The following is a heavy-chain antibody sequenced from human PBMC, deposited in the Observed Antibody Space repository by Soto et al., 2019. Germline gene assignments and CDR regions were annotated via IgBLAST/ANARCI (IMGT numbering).Heavy chain of an antibody. D-gene: IGHD6-13*01. J-gene: IGHJ6*02. CDR3: ARIAATGRGWDV. V-gene: IGHV3-7*01. CDR2: IKQDGSEE. CDR1: GFTFSSYW. Sequence: EVQLVESGGGLVQPGGSLRLSCVDSGFTFSSYWMSWVRQAPVKGLEWVGNIKQDGSEENYVDSLKGRFTISRDNAKYSMYLQMNSLRAEDTAVYYCARIAATGRGWDVWGQGTTVVVSS.